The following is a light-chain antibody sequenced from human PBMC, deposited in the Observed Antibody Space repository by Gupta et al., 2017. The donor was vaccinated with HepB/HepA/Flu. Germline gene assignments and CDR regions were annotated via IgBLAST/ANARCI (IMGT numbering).Light chain of an antibody. CDR1: SSDIGGYND. CDR2: DVN. J-gene: IGLJ3*02. CDR3: SSYASSSTWV. V-gene: IGLV2-14*01. Sequence: SDLTPPASVSGSPGESIPIPCTGTSSDIGGYNDVSWYPQQPDKAPNLMIYDVNSRPSGVSDRFSGSKSGNTASLTISGLQAEDEADYYCSSYASSSTWVFGGGTKLTVL.